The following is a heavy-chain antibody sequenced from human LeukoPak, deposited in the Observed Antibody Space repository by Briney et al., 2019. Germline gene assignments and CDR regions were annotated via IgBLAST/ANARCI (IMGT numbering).Heavy chain of an antibody. Sequence: PGGSLRLSCAGSGITFSTYWMHWVRQAPGKGLVWVSRINSEGSTISYADSVKGRFTISRDNSKNSLYLQMNSLRTEDTALYYCAKDRGTSWLGFDYWGQGTLVTVSS. CDR2: INSEGSTI. J-gene: IGHJ4*02. CDR1: GITFSTYW. CDR3: AKDRGTSWLGFDY. V-gene: IGHV3-74*01. D-gene: IGHD6-13*01.